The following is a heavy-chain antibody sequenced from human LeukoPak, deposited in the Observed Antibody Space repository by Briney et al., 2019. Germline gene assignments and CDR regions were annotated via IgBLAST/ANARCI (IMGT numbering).Heavy chain of an antibody. Sequence: GGSLRLSCAASGFTFSSYAMHWVRQAPGKGLEYVSAISSNGGSTYHANSVKGRFTISRDNSKNTLYLQMGSLRAEDMAVYYCARDSSGWRYFDYWGQGTLVTVSS. D-gene: IGHD6-19*01. CDR1: GFTFSSYA. V-gene: IGHV3-64*01. J-gene: IGHJ4*02. CDR3: ARDSSGWRYFDY. CDR2: ISSNGGST.